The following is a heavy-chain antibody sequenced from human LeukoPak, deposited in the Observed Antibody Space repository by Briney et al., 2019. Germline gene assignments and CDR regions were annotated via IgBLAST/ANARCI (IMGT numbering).Heavy chain of an antibody. D-gene: IGHD3-10*01. CDR3: ARVRYYGSGEEIDP. CDR1: GGSISSGGYF. Sequence: SETLSLTCTVSGGSISSGGYFWSWIRQNPGKGLEWIGYIYHGGNTYYNPSHKSRVTISVDTSKNQFSLTLSSVTAADTAMYYCARVRYYGSGEEIDPWGQGTLVTVSS. V-gene: IGHV4-31*03. CDR2: IYHGGNT. J-gene: IGHJ5*02.